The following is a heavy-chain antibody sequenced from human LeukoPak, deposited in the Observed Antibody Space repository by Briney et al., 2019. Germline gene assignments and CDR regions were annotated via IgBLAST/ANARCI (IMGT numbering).Heavy chain of an antibody. CDR1: GGTFSSYA. Sequence: SVKVSCKASGGTFSSYAISWVRQAPGQGLEWMGGIIPIFGTANYAQKFQGRVMITTDESTSTAYMELSSLRSEDTAVYYCAMRYSGYDNPHQTDFDYWGQGTLVTVSS. J-gene: IGHJ4*02. CDR2: IIPIFGTA. D-gene: IGHD5-12*01. V-gene: IGHV1-69*05. CDR3: AMRYSGYDNPHQTDFDY.